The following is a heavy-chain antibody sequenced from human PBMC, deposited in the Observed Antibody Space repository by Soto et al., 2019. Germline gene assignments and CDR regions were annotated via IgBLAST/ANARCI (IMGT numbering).Heavy chain of an antibody. Sequence: PSEPLSLTCTVSGGSLSSFYWVWIRQTPGKELEWIGQIYHSGSTIYNPSLESRVTILVDSSKNHVSLDLTSLTAADTAVYYCARGWGGPYYFDTWGQGALVTVSS. D-gene: IGHD3-9*01. CDR1: GGSLSSFY. V-gene: IGHV4-59*01. CDR3: ARGWGGPYYFDT. J-gene: IGHJ5*02. CDR2: IYHSGST.